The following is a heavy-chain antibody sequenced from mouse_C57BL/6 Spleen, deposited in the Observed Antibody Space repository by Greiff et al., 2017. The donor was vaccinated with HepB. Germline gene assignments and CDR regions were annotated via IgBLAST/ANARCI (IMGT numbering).Heavy chain of an antibody. CDR1: GFTFSDYY. Sequence: EVQVVESEGGLVQPGSSMKLSCTASGFTFSDYYMAWVRQVPEKGLEWVANINYDGSSTYYLDSLKSRFIISRDNAKNILYLQMSSLKSEDTATYYCARVLGQDYFDYWGQGTTLTVSS. CDR2: INYDGSST. CDR3: ARVLGQDYFDY. J-gene: IGHJ2*01. V-gene: IGHV5-16*01. D-gene: IGHD3-3*01.